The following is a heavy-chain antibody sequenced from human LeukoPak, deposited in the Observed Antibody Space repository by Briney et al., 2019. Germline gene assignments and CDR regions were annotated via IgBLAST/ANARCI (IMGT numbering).Heavy chain of an antibody. V-gene: IGHV4-59*01. CDR2: MYYRGSP. J-gene: IGHJ6*03. CDR1: GDSISSSF. Sequence: PSKTLSLTCTVSGDSISSSFWYWIPQPPGKRLEWIGYMYYRGSPNYNPSLRSRVTMSVDTSKNQLSLQLTSVTAADTAVYYCAGGGSGTYWVYYMDVWGKGTTVTVSS. D-gene: IGHD3-10*01. CDR3: AGGGSGTYWVYYMDV.